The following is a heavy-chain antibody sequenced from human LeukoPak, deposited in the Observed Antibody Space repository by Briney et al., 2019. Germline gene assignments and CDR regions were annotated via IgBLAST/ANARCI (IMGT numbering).Heavy chain of an antibody. CDR3: ANGYSSGWNPFDY. J-gene: IGHJ4*02. D-gene: IGHD6-19*01. V-gene: IGHV3-23*01. CDR1: GFTFSSYA. CDR2: ISGSGGST. Sequence: GGSLRLSCAASGFTFSSYAMSWVRQAPGKGLEWVSAISGSGGSTYYADSVKGRFTISRDNSKNTLYLQMNSLRAEDTAVYYCANGYSSGWNPFDYWGQGTLVTVSS.